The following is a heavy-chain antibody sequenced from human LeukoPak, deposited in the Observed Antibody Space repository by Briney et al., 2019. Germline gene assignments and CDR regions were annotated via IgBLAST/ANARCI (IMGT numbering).Heavy chain of an antibody. D-gene: IGHD5-18*01. J-gene: IGHJ6*02. V-gene: IGHV3-53*01. Sequence: GGSLRLSRAASGFSVSSEYISWVRQAPGKGLEWVSVMYRDGRTFYADSVEGRFTISRDNSQNTVYLQMNTLSAEDTAVYFCAREGYSSDCAMDVWGRGTTVTVSS. CDR1: GFSVSSEY. CDR2: MYRDGRT. CDR3: AREGYSSDCAMDV.